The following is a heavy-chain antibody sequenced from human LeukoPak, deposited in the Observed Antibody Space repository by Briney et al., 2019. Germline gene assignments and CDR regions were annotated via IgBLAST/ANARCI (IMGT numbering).Heavy chain of an antibody. CDR3: ARVSDSGKKPDY. CDR2: INPSGGST. Sequence: ASVKVSCKASGYTFTGYYMHWVRQAPGQGLEWMGWINPSGGSTSYAQKFQGRVTMTRDTSTSTVYMELSSLRSEDTAVYYCARVSDSGKKPDYWGQGTLVTVSS. J-gene: IGHJ4*02. D-gene: IGHD1-26*01. V-gene: IGHV1-46*01. CDR1: GYTFTGYY.